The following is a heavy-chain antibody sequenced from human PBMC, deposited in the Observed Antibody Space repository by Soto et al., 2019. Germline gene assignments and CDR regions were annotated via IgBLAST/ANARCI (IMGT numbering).Heavy chain of an antibody. CDR1: GYTFTTHG. D-gene: IGHD2-15*01. CDR2: VRGDNGHT. Sequence: QVQLVQSGAEVKKPGASVKVSCKASGYTFTTHGISWVRQVPGQGLEWMGWVRGDNGHTNYAQSLQGRVTMTTDTSTTTAYMALRGLRSDDTAVYYCARDVGYCRSGTCYREWFDPWGQGTLVTVSS. V-gene: IGHV1-18*01. CDR3: ARDVGYCRSGTCYREWFDP. J-gene: IGHJ5*02.